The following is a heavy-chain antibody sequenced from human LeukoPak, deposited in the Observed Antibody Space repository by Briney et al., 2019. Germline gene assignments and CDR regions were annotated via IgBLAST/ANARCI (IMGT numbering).Heavy chain of an antibody. D-gene: IGHD2/OR15-2a*01. CDR1: GFTFSSYA. CDR3: ARDHLIVLLRYYFDY. J-gene: IGHJ4*02. V-gene: IGHV3-30*04. Sequence: GGSLRLSCAASGFTFSSYAMHWVREAPGKGLEWVAVISYDGSNKYYANSVKGRFTISRDNSKNTLYLQMNSLRAEDTAVYYCARDHLIVLLRYYFDYWGQGTLVTVSS. CDR2: ISYDGSNK.